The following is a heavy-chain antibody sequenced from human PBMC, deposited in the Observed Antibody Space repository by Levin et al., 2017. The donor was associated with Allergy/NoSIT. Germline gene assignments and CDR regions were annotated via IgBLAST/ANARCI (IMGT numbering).Heavy chain of an antibody. Sequence: SETLSLTCTVSGGSITSNTYCWAWIRQPPGKGLEWIGSIYSRGSTSYNPSLKSRVTISVDTSKNQFSLELGSVTAADTAVYYSAREVPGTSQIDYWGQGTLVIVSS. D-gene: IGHD6-19*01. J-gene: IGHJ4*02. V-gene: IGHV4-39*07. CDR3: AREVPGTSQIDY. CDR1: GGSITSNTYC. CDR2: IYSRGST.